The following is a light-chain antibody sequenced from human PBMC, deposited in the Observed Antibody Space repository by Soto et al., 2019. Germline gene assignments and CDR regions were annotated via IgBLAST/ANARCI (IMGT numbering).Light chain of an antibody. CDR2: AAS. Sequence: ALRMTQSPSSLSASIGDRVNITCRASHVVSNYLAWYQQKPGQAPKALIYAASFLQSGVPSRFSGSGSGTDFSLTISFLQSEDFGTYYCQHYYSYPYTFGQGTKVDIK. CDR1: HVVSNY. V-gene: IGKV1-8*01. J-gene: IGKJ2*01. CDR3: QHYYSYPYT.